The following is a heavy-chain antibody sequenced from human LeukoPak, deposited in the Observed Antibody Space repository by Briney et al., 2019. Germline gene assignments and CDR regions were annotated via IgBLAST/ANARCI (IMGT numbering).Heavy chain of an antibody. CDR2: INSDGSST. CDR1: GFTFSSYW. J-gene: IGHJ4*02. CDR3: AKPNTGYCSGGSCKRAYYFDY. D-gene: IGHD2-15*01. V-gene: IGHV3-74*01. Sequence: GGSLRLSCAASGFTFSSYWMHWVRQAPGKGLVWVSRINSDGSSTSYADSVKGRFTISRDNSKNTLYLQMNSLRAADTAVYYCAKPNTGYCSGGSCKRAYYFDYWGQGTLVTVSS.